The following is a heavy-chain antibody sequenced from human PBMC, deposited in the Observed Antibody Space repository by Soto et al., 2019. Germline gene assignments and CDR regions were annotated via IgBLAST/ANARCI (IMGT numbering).Heavy chain of an antibody. CDR2: IYYSGST. V-gene: IGHV4-31*03. CDR1: GGSISSGGYY. D-gene: IGHD3-10*01. J-gene: IGHJ5*02. CDR3: ARVDYYGSGSYYKGWFDP. Sequence: SETLSLTCTVSGGSISSGGYYWSWIRQHPGKGLEWIGYIYYSGSTYYNPSLKSRVTISVDSSKNQFSLKLSSVTAADTAVYYCARVDYYGSGSYYKGWFDPWGQGTLVTVS.